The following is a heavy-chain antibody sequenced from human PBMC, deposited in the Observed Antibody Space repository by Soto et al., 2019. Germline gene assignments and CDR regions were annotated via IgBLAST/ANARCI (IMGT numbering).Heavy chain of an antibody. CDR1: GYTFISYG. V-gene: IGHV1-18*01. CDR3: ARAHTYCLTDAFDI. Sequence: HVQLVQSGAEVNKPGASLKVSCKAPGYTFISYGVSWVRQAPGQGREWLGWISPYNGNTNYAQKSQGRITITTDTSTSTVYMELRSLRTDNTAVYYCARAHTYCLTDAFDIWGQGTMVVVSS. J-gene: IGHJ3*02. CDR2: ISPYNGNT. D-gene: IGHD2-8*02.